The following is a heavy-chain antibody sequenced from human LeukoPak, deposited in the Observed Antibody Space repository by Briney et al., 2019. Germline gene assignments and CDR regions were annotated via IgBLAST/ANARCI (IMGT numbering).Heavy chain of an antibody. J-gene: IGHJ6*03. V-gene: IGHV1-69*06. CDR3: ARDQSGYYYYYMDV. Sequence: GASVKVSCKASGGTFSSYAISWVRQAPGQGLEWMGGIIPIFGTANYAQKFQGRVTITADKSTSTAYMELSSLRSEDTAVYYCARDQSGYYYYYMDVWGKGTTVTVSS. D-gene: IGHD3-3*01. CDR1: GGTFSSYA. CDR2: IIPIFGTA.